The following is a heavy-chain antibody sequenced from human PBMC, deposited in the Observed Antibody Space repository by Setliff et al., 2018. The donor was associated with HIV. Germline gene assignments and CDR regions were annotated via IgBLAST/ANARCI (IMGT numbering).Heavy chain of an antibody. D-gene: IGHD2-21*02. Sequence: GASVKVSCKASGYTFTGDYMHWVRQAPGQGLEWMGRINPNSGGTNYAQKFQGRVTMTRDTSMNTAYMELSRLRSEDTAAYYCALLKQIVVVTALLPGDYWGQGTPVTVSS. V-gene: IGHV1-2*06. CDR1: GYTFTGDY. J-gene: IGHJ4*02. CDR3: ALLKQIVVVTALLPGDY. CDR2: INPNSGGT.